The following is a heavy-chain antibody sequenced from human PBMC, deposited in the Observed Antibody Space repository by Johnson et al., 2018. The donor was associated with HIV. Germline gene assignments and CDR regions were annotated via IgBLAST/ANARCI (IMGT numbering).Heavy chain of an antibody. J-gene: IGHJ3*01. Sequence: QVQLVESGGGVVQPGRSLRLSCAASEFTFSSYAMHWVRQAPGKGLEWVADISYDGSNKYYADSVKGRFTISRDNAQNTLYLQMNSLRAEDTALYYCAKRRGPFSSGWYGDAFDVWGQGTMVTVSS. CDR2: ISYDGSNK. V-gene: IGHV3-30*04. CDR3: AKRRGPFSSGWYGDAFDV. CDR1: EFTFSSYA. D-gene: IGHD6-13*01.